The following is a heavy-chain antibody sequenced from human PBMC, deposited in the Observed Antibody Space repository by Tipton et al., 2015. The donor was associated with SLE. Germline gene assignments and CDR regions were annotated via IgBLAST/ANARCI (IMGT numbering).Heavy chain of an antibody. Sequence: SLRLSCAASGFTFSSYGMHWVRQAPGKGLEWVAFIRYDGSNKYYADSVKGRFTISRDNSKNTLYLQMNSLRAEDMAVYYCAKDRGYCSSTSCAYYYGMDVWGQGTTVTVSS. D-gene: IGHD2-2*01. V-gene: IGHV3-30*02. CDR1: GFTFSSYG. J-gene: IGHJ6*02. CDR2: IRYDGSNK. CDR3: AKDRGYCSSTSCAYYYGMDV.